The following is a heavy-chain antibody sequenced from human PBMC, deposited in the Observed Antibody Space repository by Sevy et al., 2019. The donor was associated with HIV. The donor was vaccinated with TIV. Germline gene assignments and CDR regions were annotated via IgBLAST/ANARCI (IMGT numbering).Heavy chain of an antibody. V-gene: IGHV3-11*01. CDR1: GFILSDSY. CDR3: AKKGYSSGIFYYFDY. CDR2: ISGSGNII. Sequence: GGSLRLSCAASGFILSDSYMSWVRQAPGKGLEWIAYISGSGNIIYYADSVRGRFSISRDNAKKSLYLQMNSLRAEDTAVYFCAKKGYSSGIFYYFDYWGQGTLVTVSS. D-gene: IGHD5-18*01. J-gene: IGHJ4*02.